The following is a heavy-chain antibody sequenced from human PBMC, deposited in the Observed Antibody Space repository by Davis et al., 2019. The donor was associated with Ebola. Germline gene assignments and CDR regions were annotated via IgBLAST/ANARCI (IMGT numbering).Heavy chain of an antibody. V-gene: IGHV4-34*01. J-gene: IGHJ5*02. D-gene: IGHD2/OR15-2a*01. CDR2: INQSGTT. CDR1: GGSLSGYY. Sequence: PSETLSLTCAVSGGSLSGYYWTWIRQPPGKGLEWIGEINQSGTTKLNPSVKSRVNLSVDTSKNQFSLKMSSVTAADTAVYYCARERDPRKNVLVCPMGRWFDPWGQGTLVTVSS. CDR3: ARERDPRKNVLVCPMGRWFDP.